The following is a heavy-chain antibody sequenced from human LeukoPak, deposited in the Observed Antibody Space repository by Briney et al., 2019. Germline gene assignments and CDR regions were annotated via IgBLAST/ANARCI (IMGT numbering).Heavy chain of an antibody. CDR1: GYSISSGYY. J-gene: IGHJ5*02. D-gene: IGHD3-22*01. Sequence: SETLSLTCTVSGYSISSGYYWGWIRQPPGKGLEWIGSIYHSGSTYYNPSLKSRVTISVDTSKNQFSLKLSSVTAADTAVYYCARVNYYDKPRFDPWGQGTLVTVSS. CDR2: IYHSGST. V-gene: IGHV4-38-2*02. CDR3: ARVNYYDKPRFDP.